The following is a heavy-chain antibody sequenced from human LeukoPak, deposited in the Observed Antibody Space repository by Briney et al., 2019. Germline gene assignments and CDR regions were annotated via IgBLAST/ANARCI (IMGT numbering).Heavy chain of an antibody. Sequence: PSETLSLTCTVSGASISSTTYYWGWLRQPPGKGLEWIGSIYYSGNTYYNPSLKSRVTISVDTSKNQFSLELTSGAAADTAIYYCARQHPDSPWPRYGGYWGQGILVTVSS. V-gene: IGHV4-39*01. D-gene: IGHD3-16*01. CDR3: ARQHPDSPWPRYGGY. CDR1: GASISSTTYY. J-gene: IGHJ4*02. CDR2: IYYSGNT.